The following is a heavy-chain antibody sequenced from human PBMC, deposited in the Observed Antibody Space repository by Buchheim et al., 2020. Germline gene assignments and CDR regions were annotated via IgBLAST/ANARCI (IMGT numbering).Heavy chain of an antibody. CDR2: IYYNGRT. Sequence: QVQLQESGPGLVKPSETLSLTCTVSGDSISDYYWNWIRLPPGKALEWIGNIYYNGRTNYNPSLKSRVTISIDTSKNHFSLNLTSVTVADTALYYCARAGTGPPPYYYYDMDVWGQGTT. V-gene: IGHV4-59*01. CDR3: ARAGTGPPPYYYYDMDV. J-gene: IGHJ6*02. D-gene: IGHD1/OR15-1a*01. CDR1: GDSISDYY.